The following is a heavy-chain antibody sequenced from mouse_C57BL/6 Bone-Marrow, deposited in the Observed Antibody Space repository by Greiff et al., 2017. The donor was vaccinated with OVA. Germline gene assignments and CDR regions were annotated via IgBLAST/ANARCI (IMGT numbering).Heavy chain of an antibody. Sequence: EVKLMESGGGLVKPGGSLKLSCAASGFTFSSYAMSWVRQTQEKRLEWVATISDGGSYTYYPDNVQGRFTISRENAKNNLYLQMRHLKSEDTAVDYCARGPHLTSVVAPWGQGTLVTVSA. CDR1: GFTFSSYA. J-gene: IGHJ3*02. V-gene: IGHV5-4*03. CDR2: ISDGGSYT. D-gene: IGHD1-1*01. CDR3: ARGPHLTSVVAP.